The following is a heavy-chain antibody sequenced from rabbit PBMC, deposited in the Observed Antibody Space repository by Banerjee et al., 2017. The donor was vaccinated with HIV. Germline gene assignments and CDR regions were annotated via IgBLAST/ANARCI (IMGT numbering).Heavy chain of an antibody. CDR1: GFSFSSYYY. J-gene: IGHJ4*01. Sequence: QEQLEESGGDLVKPGASLTLTCTASGFSFSSYYYMYWVRQAPGKGLEWIGFIDTNTGKTFYASWAKGRFTISKTSSTTVTLQMTSLTAADTATYFCARGVRGFNLWGPGTLVTVS. V-gene: IGHV1S45*01. D-gene: IGHD3-1*01. CDR3: ARGVRGFNL. CDR2: IDTNTGKT.